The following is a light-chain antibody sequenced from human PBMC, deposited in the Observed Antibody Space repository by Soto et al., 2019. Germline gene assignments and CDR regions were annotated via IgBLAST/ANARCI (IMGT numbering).Light chain of an antibody. CDR3: AAWDDSLDGVV. CDR2: RDN. CDR1: SSNIGSNA. V-gene: IGLV1-44*01. J-gene: IGLJ7*01. Sequence: QSVLTQPPSASGTPGQRVTISCSGSSSNIGSNAVSWYQHLPGTAPKLLMYRDNQRPSGVPDRFSGSSSGTSASLAINGLQSEDESDYYCAAWDDSLDGVVFGGGTQLTVL.